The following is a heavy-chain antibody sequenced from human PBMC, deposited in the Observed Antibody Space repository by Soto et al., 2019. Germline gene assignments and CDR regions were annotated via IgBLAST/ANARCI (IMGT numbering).Heavy chain of an antibody. CDR2: ISGSGGST. D-gene: IGHD3-22*01. J-gene: IGHJ4*02. Sequence: PGGSLILSCAASGLTFSSYAMSWVRQAPGKGLEWVSGISGSGGSTYYADSVKGRFTISRDNSKNTLYLQMNSLRDEDTAVYYCAKGDKYDSSGYFFNFDYWGQGTLVTVS. CDR1: GLTFSSYA. V-gene: IGHV3-23*01. CDR3: AKGDKYDSSGYFFNFDY.